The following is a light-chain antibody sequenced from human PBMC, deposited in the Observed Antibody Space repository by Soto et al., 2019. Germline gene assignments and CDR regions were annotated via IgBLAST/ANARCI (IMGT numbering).Light chain of an antibody. J-gene: IGKJ4*01. CDR2: GAS. Sequence: IQLTQSPSSLSASVGDSVTITCRPSQGITSYLAWYQQKPGKAPNLLIYGASTLQSGVPSRFSGSVSGTDFTPPIHTLQAEDFATYHCQQTRSYPSTLGGGTKVDIK. CDR3: QQTRSYPST. V-gene: IGKV1-9*01. CDR1: QGITSY.